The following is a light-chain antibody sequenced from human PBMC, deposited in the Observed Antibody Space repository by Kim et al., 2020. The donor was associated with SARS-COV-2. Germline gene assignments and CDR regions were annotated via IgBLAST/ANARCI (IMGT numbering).Light chain of an antibody. CDR1: VLAKKY. CDR2: KDS. J-gene: IGLJ3*02. Sequence: SYELTQPSSVSVSPGQTARITCSGDVLAKKYARWFQQKPGQATVLVIYKDSERPSGIPERFSGSSSGTTVTLTISGAQVEDEADYYCYSAADNNRVFGGG. V-gene: IGLV3-27*01. CDR3: YSAADNNRV.